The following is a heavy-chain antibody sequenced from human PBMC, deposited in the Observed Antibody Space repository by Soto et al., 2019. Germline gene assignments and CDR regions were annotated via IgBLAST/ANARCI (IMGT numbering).Heavy chain of an antibody. CDR1: ESTFSSYS. J-gene: IGHJ4*02. CDR2: IIPIFGTA. D-gene: IGHD1-26*01. Sequence: QVQLVQSGAEVKKPGSSVKVSCKASESTFSSYSINWVRQAPGQGLEWMGEIIPIFGTANYAQKFQGRVTITADESTSTAYMELSSLRSEDTAVYYCARDGGRHSGGIDYWGQGTLVTVSS. CDR3: ARDGGRHSGGIDY. V-gene: IGHV1-69*01.